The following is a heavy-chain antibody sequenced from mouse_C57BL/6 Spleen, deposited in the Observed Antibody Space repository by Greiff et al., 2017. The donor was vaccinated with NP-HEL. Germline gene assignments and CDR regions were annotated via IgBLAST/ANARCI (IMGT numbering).Heavy chain of an antibody. CDR3: ARGAWKLVYFDY. J-gene: IGHJ2*01. D-gene: IGHD4-1*01. Sequence: EVKLMESGPELVKPGASVKISCKASGYSFTDYNMNWVKQSNGKSLEWIGVINPNYGTTSYNQKFKGKATLTVDQSSSTAYMQLNSLTSEDSAVYYCARGAWKLVYFDYWGQGTTLTVSS. CDR2: INPNYGTT. CDR1: GYSFTDYN. V-gene: IGHV1-39*01.